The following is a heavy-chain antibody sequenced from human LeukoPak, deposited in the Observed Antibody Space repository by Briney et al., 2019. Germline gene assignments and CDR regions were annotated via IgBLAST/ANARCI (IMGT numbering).Heavy chain of an antibody. J-gene: IGHJ5*02. V-gene: IGHV4-4*07. D-gene: IGHD6-6*01. Sequence: SETLSLTCTVSGGSISSYYWSWIRRPAGKGLEWIGRIYTSGSNNYNPSLKSRVTMSVDTSKNQFSLKLSSVPAADTAVYYCARDDEYSSNWFDPWGQGTLVTVSS. CDR2: IYTSGSN. CDR1: GGSISSYY. CDR3: ARDDEYSSNWFDP.